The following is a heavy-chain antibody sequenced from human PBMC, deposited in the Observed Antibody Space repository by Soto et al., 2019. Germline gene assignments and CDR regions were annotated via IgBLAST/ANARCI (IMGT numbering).Heavy chain of an antibody. J-gene: IGHJ6*02. CDR3: ARVSAAYDILTGYYNDGMDV. CDR2: INYSGTT. CDR1: GGSISSNY. D-gene: IGHD3-9*01. V-gene: IGHV4-59*01. Sequence: SETLSLTCTVSGGSISSNYWNWIRQPPGKGLEWIGYINYSGTTNYNPSLKSRVTISGDTSKNQFSLKLSSVTAADTAVYYCARVSAAYDILTGYYNDGMDVWGQGTTAPVYS.